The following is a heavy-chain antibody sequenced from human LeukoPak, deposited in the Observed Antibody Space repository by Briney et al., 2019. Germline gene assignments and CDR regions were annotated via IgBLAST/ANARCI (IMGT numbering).Heavy chain of an antibody. J-gene: IGHJ4*02. CDR1: GGSFSGYY. D-gene: IGHD5-24*01. V-gene: IGHV4-34*01. CDR2: INHSGST. Sequence: SETLSLTCAVYGGSFSGYYWSWIRQPPGKGLEWIGEINHSGSTNYNPSLKSRVTISVDTSKNQFSLKLSSVTAADTAVYYCARGPRDGYLSDYWSQGTLVTVSS. CDR3: ARGPRDGYLSDY.